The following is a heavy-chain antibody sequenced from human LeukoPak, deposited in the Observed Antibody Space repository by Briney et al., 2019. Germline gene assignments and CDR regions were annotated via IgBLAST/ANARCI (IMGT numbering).Heavy chain of an antibody. J-gene: IGHJ4*02. V-gene: IGHV3-21*01. Sequence: GGSLRLSCAASGFSFRSYRMNWVRQAPGKGLEWVSSISTSSTYIYYADSVKGRFTISRDNAKNSLYLQMNSLRAEDTAVYHCARDLYRRQQLGLIDCWGQGTLVTVSS. CDR3: ARDLYRRQQLGLIDC. CDR1: GFSFRSYR. D-gene: IGHD6-13*01. CDR2: ISTSSTYI.